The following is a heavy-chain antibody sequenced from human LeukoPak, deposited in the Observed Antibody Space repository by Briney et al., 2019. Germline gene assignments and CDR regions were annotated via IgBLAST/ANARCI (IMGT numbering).Heavy chain of an antibody. CDR2: ITSSSTYI. D-gene: IGHD1-26*01. CDR1: GFPFRSYR. V-gene: IGHV3-21*01. J-gene: IGHJ4*02. Sequence: GGSLRLSCAASGFPFRSYRMIWVREAPGERLEWFSSITSSSTYIYYADSVKSRFTISRDNAKNSLYLQMNSLRAEDTAVYYCARDTEWELMGSYYFDYWGQGTLVTVSS. CDR3: ARDTEWELMGSYYFDY.